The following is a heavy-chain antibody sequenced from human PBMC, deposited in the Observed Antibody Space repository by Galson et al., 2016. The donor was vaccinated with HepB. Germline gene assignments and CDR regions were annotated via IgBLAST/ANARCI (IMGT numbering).Heavy chain of an antibody. CDR1: GFTFSSYW. CDR2: TNTDGSDT. J-gene: IGHJ4*03. V-gene: IGHV3-74*01. CDR3: ARDYLTYTGSYLYS. D-gene: IGHD1-26*01. Sequence: SLRLSCAASGFTFSSYWMHWVRQVPGKGLVMVARTNTDGSDTGYADSVKGRFTISRDNAKNTLYLQMNTLRAEDTAVYYCARDYLTYTGSYLYSWGQGPWSPSPQ.